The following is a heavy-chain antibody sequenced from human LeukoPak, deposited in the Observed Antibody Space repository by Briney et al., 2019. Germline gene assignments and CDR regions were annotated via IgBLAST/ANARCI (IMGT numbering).Heavy chain of an antibody. CDR2: ISWNSANI. J-gene: IGHJ4*02. CDR1: GFTFDEYA. D-gene: IGHD3-9*01. Sequence: GGSLRLSCAASGFTFDEYAMQWVRQAPGKGLEWVSGISWNSANIAYADPVKGRFTISRDNAKKSLLLQMNTLRAEDTAFYYCAKVASTYDILTGATDGWGQGILVTVSS. CDR3: AKVASTYDILTGATDG. V-gene: IGHV3-9*01.